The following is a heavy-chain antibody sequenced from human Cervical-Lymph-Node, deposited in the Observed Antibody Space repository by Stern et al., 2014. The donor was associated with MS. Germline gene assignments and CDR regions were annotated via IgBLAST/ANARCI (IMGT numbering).Heavy chain of an antibody. J-gene: IGHJ4*02. CDR1: GFKFSIYW. D-gene: IGHD1-14*01. CDR3: ARQTTAWASDV. Sequence: EVQLVESGAELIRPGESLKISCKGSGFKFSIYWIAWVRQMPGKGLEWMGIIYPGDSETRYSPSFQGQVTMSADKSTSTAYLQWSSLNASDTAMYFCARQTTAWASDVWGQGTLVTVS. CDR2: IYPGDSET. V-gene: IGHV5-51*01.